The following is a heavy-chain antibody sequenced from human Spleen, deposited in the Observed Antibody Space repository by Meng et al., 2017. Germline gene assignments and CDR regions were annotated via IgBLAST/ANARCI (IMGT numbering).Heavy chain of an antibody. CDR1: GWSFSGYY. Sequence: QGQLQQWVAGLLKPSETLALTCAVYGWSFSGYYWSWIRQPPGKGLELIGEINHSGSTNYNPSLKGTITISVDTSKNQFSLKLSSVTAADTAVYYCARRHNWGWVPIDYWGQGTLVTVSS. D-gene: IGHD7-27*01. CDR3: ARRHNWGWVPIDY. CDR2: INHSGST. J-gene: IGHJ4*02. V-gene: IGHV4-34*01.